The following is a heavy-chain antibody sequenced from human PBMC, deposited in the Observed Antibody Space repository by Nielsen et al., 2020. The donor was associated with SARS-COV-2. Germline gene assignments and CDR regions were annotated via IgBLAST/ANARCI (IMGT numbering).Heavy chain of an antibody. CDR3: ARADYGSGSYYYYYYGMDV. CDR2: ISYDGSNK. V-gene: IGHV3-30-3*01. D-gene: IGHD3-10*01. Sequence: WLRQPPGKGLEWVAVISYDGSNKYCADSVKGRFTISRDNSKNTLYLQMNSLRAEDTAVYYCARADYGSGSYYYYYYGMDVWGQGTTVTVSS. J-gene: IGHJ6*02.